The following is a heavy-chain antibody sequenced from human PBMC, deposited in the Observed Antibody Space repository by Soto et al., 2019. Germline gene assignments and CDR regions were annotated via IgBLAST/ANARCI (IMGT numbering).Heavy chain of an antibody. J-gene: IGHJ3*02. V-gene: IGHV1-18*01. Sequence: ASGKVSCKASGYTFTSYGISWVRQAPGQGLEWMGWISAYNGNTNYAQKLQGRVTMTTDTSTSTAYMELRSLRSDDTAVYYCARVCSGGSCFLDAFDIWGQGTMVTVSS. D-gene: IGHD2-15*01. CDR3: ARVCSGGSCFLDAFDI. CDR1: GYTFTSYG. CDR2: ISAYNGNT.